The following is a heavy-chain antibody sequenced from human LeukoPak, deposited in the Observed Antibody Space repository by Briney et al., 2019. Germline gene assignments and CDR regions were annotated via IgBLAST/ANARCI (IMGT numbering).Heavy chain of an antibody. Sequence: PSETLTLTCTVSGDSITTYYWSWIRQPPGKGLEWIGYIYYSGTTHYSPSLKSRVTISVDTSKNQFSLRLSSVTAAGTAVYYCARHADLYSRSAQIYFDYWGQGTLVTVSS. D-gene: IGHD6-6*01. V-gene: IGHV4-59*08. CDR3: ARHADLYSRSAQIYFDY. CDR2: IYYSGTT. J-gene: IGHJ4*02. CDR1: GDSITTYY.